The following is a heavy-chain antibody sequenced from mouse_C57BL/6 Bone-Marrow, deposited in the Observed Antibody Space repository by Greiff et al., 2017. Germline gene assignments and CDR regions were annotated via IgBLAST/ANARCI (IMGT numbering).Heavy chain of an antibody. V-gene: IGHV1-15*01. CDR2: IDPETGGT. CDR3: TRGPTMVTGGFAY. J-gene: IGHJ3*01. D-gene: IGHD2-9*01. Sequence: VQLQQSGAELVRPGASVTLSCKASGYTFTDYEMHWVKQTPVHGLEWIGAIDPETGGTAYNQKFQGKAILTADKSSSTAYMELRSLTSEDSAVYYCTRGPTMVTGGFAYWGQGTLVTVSA. CDR1: GYTFTDYE.